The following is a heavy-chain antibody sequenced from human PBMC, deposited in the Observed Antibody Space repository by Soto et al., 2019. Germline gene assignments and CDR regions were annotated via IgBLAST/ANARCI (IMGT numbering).Heavy chain of an antibody. CDR1: GGFLSRSY. Sequence: QVQLQESGPGLVKPSETLSLTCTVSGGFLSRSYWSWIRQSPGKGLEWIGYIYESGSTSYNPSLKSRVAASIDLSKNHFSLTLRSVTAADTAVYYCVRHLPVPMAVGSFDIWGRGTLITVSS. D-gene: IGHD2-8*01. CDR2: IYESGST. J-gene: IGHJ3*02. CDR3: VRHLPVPMAVGSFDI. V-gene: IGHV4-59*08.